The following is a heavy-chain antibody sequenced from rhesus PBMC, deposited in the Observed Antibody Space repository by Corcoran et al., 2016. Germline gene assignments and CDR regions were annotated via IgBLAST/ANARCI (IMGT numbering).Heavy chain of an antibody. J-gene: IGHJ4*01. CDR1: GFTFSSYW. V-gene: IGHV3-14*01. CDR2: ISGAGSSS. Sequence: EVQLVESGGGVAKPGGSLRLSCAASGFTFSSYWMHGVRPAPGKGLEWISSISGAGSSSYYADSVKGRFTISRESAKNPLYLQMDGLRAEDTAVYYCAGSFDYWGRGVLVTVSS. CDR3: AGSFDY.